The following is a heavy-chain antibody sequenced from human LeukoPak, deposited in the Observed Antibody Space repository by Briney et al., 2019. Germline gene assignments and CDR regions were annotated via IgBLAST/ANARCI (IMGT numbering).Heavy chain of an antibody. CDR3: AREGSGWYWGAFDI. CDR2: IIPIFGTA. V-gene: IGHV1-69*05. D-gene: IGHD6-19*01. CDR1: GGTLSSYA. Sequence: ASVKVSCKASGGTLSSYAISWVRQAPGQGLEWMGRIIPIFGTANYAQKFQGRVTITTDESTSTAYMELSSLRSEDAAVYYCAREGSGWYWGAFDIWGQGTMVTVSS. J-gene: IGHJ3*02.